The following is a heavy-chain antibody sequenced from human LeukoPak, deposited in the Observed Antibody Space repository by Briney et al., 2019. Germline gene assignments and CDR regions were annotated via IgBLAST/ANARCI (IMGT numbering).Heavy chain of an antibody. D-gene: IGHD2-2*01. V-gene: IGHV3-74*01. CDR3: AKDSRYCSSTSCRPNDAFDI. CDR1: GFTFSSYW. CDR2: INSGGSST. J-gene: IGHJ3*02. Sequence: PGGSLRLSCAASGFTFSSYWMHWVRQAPGKGLVWVSRINSGGSSTSYADSVKGRFTISRDNSKNTLYLQMNSLRAEDTAVYYCAKDSRYCSSTSCRPNDAFDIWGQGTMVTVSS.